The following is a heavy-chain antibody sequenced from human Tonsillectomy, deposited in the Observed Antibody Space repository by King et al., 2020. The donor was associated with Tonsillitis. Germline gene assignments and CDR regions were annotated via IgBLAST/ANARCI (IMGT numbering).Heavy chain of an antibody. D-gene: IGHD3-22*01. CDR2: IRNDGSNK. Sequence: VQLVESGGGVVQPGGSLRLSCAASGFSFSIYGMSWVRQAPGKGLEGVALIRNDGSNKHYADSVKGRFTISRDNSKNTLYLQMNSLTAEDTAVYYCAKDLSYSSGPDYWGQGTLVTVSS. CDR3: AKDLSYSSGPDY. J-gene: IGHJ4*02. V-gene: IGHV3-30*02. CDR1: GFSFSIYG.